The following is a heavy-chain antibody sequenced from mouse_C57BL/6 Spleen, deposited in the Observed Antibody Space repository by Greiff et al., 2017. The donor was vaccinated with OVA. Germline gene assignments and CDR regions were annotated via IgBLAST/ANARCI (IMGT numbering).Heavy chain of an antibody. CDR1: GYTFTSYD. CDR2: IYPRDGST. CDR3: AREDTTVVATRGFDY. V-gene: IGHV1-85*01. J-gene: IGHJ2*01. Sequence: VMLVESGPELVKPGASVKLSCKASGYTFTSYDINWVKQRPGQGLEWIGWIYPRDGSTKYNEKFKGKATLTVDTSSSTAYMELHSLTSEDSAVYFCAREDTTVVATRGFDYWGQGTTLTVSS. D-gene: IGHD1-1*01.